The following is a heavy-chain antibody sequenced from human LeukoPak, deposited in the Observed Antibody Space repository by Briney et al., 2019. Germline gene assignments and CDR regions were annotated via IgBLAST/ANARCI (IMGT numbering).Heavy chain of an antibody. CDR1: GYIFTDYY. Sequence: EASVKVSCKASGYIFTDYYMHWVRQAPGQELGWMGRINPNSGGTNYAQKFQGRVTMTRDTSTSTVYMELSSLRSEDTAVYYCARDGNNWNVDYWGQGTLVTVSS. D-gene: IGHD1-20*01. CDR2: INPNSGGT. V-gene: IGHV1/OR15-1*04. CDR3: ARDGNNWNVDY. J-gene: IGHJ4*02.